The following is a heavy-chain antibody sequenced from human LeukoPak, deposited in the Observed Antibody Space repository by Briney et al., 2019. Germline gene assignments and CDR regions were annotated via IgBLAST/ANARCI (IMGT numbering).Heavy chain of an antibody. J-gene: IGHJ4*02. D-gene: IGHD6-19*01. Sequence: GSLRLSCAASGFTFSSYAMSWVRQAPGKGLEWIGEINHSGSTNYNPSLKSRVTISVDTSKNQFSLKLSSVTAADTAVYYCARGRWIPVYAIGQQWLVFDYWGQGTLVTVSS. CDR3: ARGRWIPVYAIGQQWLVFDY. V-gene: IGHV4-34*01. CDR1: GFTFSSYA. CDR2: INHSGST.